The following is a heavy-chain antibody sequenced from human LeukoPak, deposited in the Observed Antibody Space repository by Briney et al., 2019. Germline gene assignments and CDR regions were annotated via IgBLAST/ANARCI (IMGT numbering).Heavy chain of an antibody. CDR3: AKAGPYYFDY. V-gene: IGHV3-23*01. J-gene: IGHJ4*02. CDR2: ISGSGGTT. Sequence: PGGSLRLSCAASGFTFSSYGMTWVRQAPGKGLEWVSAISGSGGTTFYADSVKGRVTISRDNSKNTLYLQMNSLRAEDTAVYYCAKAGPYYFDYWGQGTLVTVSS. CDR1: GFTFSSYG.